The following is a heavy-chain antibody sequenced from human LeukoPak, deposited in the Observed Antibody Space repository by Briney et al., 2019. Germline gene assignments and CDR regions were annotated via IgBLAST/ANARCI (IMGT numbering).Heavy chain of an antibody. J-gene: IGHJ6*02. CDR3: AKAPRDDYSNYYYYYGMDV. CDR1: GFTFSSYA. Sequence: GGSLRLSCAAPGFTFSSYAMSWVRQAPGKGLEWVSAISGSGGSTYYADSVKGRFTIPRDNSKNTLYLQMNSLRAEDTAVYYCAKAPRDDYSNYYYYYGMDVWGQGTTVTVSS. D-gene: IGHD4-11*01. CDR2: ISGSGGST. V-gene: IGHV3-23*01.